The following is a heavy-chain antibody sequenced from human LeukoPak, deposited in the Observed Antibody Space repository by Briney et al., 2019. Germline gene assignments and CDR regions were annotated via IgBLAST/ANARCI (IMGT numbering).Heavy chain of an antibody. D-gene: IGHD5-12*01. V-gene: IGHV3-11*04. CDR2: ISSSGSTI. CDR3: ARHLGGYSGFYSNDAFDI. CDR1: GFTFSDYY. J-gene: IGHJ3*02. Sequence: GGSLRLSCAASGFTFSDYYMSWIRQAPGKGLEWVSYISSSGSTIYYADSVKGRFTISRDNAKNSLYLQMNSLRAEDTAVYYCARHLGGYSGFYSNDAFDIWGQGTMVTVSS.